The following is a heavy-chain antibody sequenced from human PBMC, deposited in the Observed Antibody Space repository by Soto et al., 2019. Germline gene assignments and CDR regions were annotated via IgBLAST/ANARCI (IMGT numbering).Heavy chain of an antibody. CDR3: ARHTRNQFDP. J-gene: IGHJ5*02. CDR1: GDSMTSSSYY. V-gene: IGHV4-39*01. Sequence: QPQLQESGPGLVKPSETLSLTCTVSGDSMTSSSYYWGWIRQPPGKGLEWIGSIYYSERTSYNSGSTYYSPSLKSRVTISGDTSKSQFSLKLSSVTAADTAVYYCARHTRNQFDPWGQGTLVTVSS. CDR2: IYYSERTSYNSGST.